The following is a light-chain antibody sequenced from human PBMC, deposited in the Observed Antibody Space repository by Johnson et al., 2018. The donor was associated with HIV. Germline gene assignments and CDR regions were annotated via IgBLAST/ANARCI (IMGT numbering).Light chain of an antibody. CDR2: ENN. CDR1: RSSTGRNY. Sequence: QSVLTQPPSVSAAPGQKVTIYCSGSRSSTGRNYASWYQQLPGTAPKLLIYENNKRPSGIPDRFSGSKSGTSATLGITGLQTGDEADYYCGTWDSSLSAPYVFGTGTKVTVL. J-gene: IGLJ1*01. V-gene: IGLV1-51*02. CDR3: GTWDSSLSAPYV.